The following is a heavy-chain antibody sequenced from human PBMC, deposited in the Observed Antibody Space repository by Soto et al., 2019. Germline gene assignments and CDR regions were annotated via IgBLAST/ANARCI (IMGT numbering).Heavy chain of an antibody. CDR2: IKQDGSEK. V-gene: IGHV3-7*01. D-gene: IGHD6-13*01. CDR3: ARDMDHSLAAAGLGPPWEPYGMDV. Sequence: GGSLRLSCAASGFTFSSYWMSWVRQAPGKGLEWVANIKQDGSEKYYVDSVKGRFTISRDNAKNSLYLQMNSLRAEDTAVYYCARDMDHSLAAAGLGPPWEPYGMDVWGQGTTVTVSS. J-gene: IGHJ6*02. CDR1: GFTFSSYW.